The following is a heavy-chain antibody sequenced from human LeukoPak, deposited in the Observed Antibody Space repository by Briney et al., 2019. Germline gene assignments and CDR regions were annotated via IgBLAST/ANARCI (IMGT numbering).Heavy chain of an antibody. D-gene: IGHD3-10*01. CDR3: ARDSGWFGESDAFDI. CDR2: INPNSGGT. Sequence: GASVKVCCKAAGYTFTGYYMHWVRQAPGQGLEWMGGINPNSGGTNYAQKFQGRVTMTRDTSISTAYMELSRLRSDDTAVYYCARDSGWFGESDAFDIWGQGTMVTVSS. J-gene: IGHJ3*02. V-gene: IGHV1-2*02. CDR1: GYTFTGYY.